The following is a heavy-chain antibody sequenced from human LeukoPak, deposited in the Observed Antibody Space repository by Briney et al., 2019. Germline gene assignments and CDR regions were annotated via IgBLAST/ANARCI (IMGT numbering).Heavy chain of an antibody. CDR2: ISAYNGNT. J-gene: IGHJ4*02. CDR1: GYTFTSYG. D-gene: IGHD3-22*01. Sequence: ASVKVSCKASGYTFTSYGISWVRQASGQGLEWMGWISAYNGNTNYAQKLQGRVTMTTDTSTSTAYMELRSLRSDDTAVYYCARGPITMIVGIGFDYWGQGTLVTVSS. V-gene: IGHV1-18*01. CDR3: ARGPITMIVGIGFDY.